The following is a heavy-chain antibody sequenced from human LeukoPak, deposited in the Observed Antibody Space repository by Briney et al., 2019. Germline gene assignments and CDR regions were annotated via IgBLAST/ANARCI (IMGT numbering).Heavy chain of an antibody. CDR2: ISYDGSNK. J-gene: IGHJ4*02. V-gene: IGHV3-30*18. Sequence: GGSLRLSCAASGFTFSSYGMHRVRQAPGKGLEWVAVISYDGSNKYYADSVKGRFTISRDNAKNSLYLQMNSLRAEDTALYYCAKADTHYGDYRNFDYWGQGTLVTVSS. CDR1: GFTFSSYG. D-gene: IGHD4-17*01. CDR3: AKADTHYGDYRNFDY.